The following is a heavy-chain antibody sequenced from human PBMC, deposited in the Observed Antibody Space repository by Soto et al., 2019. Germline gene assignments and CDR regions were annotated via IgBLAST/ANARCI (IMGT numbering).Heavy chain of an antibody. V-gene: IGHV3-23*01. CDR1: GFTFSSYA. Sequence: PGGSLRLSCAASGFTFSSYAMSWVRQAPGKGLEWVSAISGSGGSTYYADSVKGQVTISADKSISTAYLQWSSLKASDTAMYYCARLMRMWELPAARYYGMDVWGQGTTVTVS. CDR3: ARLMRMWELPAARYYGMDV. J-gene: IGHJ6*02. D-gene: IGHD1-26*01. CDR2: ISGSGGST.